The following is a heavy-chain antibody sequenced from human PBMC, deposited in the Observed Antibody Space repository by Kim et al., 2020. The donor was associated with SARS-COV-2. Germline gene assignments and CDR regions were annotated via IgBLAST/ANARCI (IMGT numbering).Heavy chain of an antibody. Sequence: GGSLRLSCSVSGFTFSTYAMHWVRQAPGKGLEYVSGIGSNGGSTYYADSVKGRFTISRDNSKNTLYLQMSGLRVEDTAVYYCVKEWRSGWYGFDYWGQGILATVSS. CDR3: VKEWRSGWYGFDY. CDR1: GFTFSTYA. J-gene: IGHJ4*02. CDR2: IGSNGGST. D-gene: IGHD6-19*01. V-gene: IGHV3-64*03.